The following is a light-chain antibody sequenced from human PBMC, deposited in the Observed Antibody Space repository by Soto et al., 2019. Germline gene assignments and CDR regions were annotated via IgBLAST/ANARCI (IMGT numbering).Light chain of an antibody. J-gene: IGLJ1*01. CDR2: EVS. V-gene: IGLV2-8*02. CDR1: SSDVGGYNY. Sequence: QSELTQPPTASRSPGQSVTITRTGTSSDVGGYNYVSWYQQHPGKAPKLMIYEVSKRPSGVPDRFSGSKSGNTASLTVSGLQAEDEADYYCCSYAGSTYVFGLGPKVNVL. CDR3: CSYAGSTYV.